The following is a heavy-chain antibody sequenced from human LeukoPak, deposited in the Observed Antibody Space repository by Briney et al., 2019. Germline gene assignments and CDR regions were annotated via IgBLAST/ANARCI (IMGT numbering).Heavy chain of an antibody. CDR2: INAGNGNT. J-gene: IGHJ4*02. CDR3: ARDRWNGQGYFDY. V-gene: IGHV1-3*01. D-gene: IGHD1-1*01. CDR1: GYTFSSYA. Sequence: ASVKASCKASGYTFSSYAMHWVRQAPGQRLEWMGWINAGNGNTKYSQKFQGRVTITRDTSASTAYMELRSLRSDDTAVYYCARDRWNGQGYFDYWGQGTLVTVSS.